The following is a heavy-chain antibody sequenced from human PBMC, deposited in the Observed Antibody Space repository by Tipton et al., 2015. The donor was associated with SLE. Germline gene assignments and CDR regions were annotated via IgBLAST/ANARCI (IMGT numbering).Heavy chain of an antibody. CDR3: ATHADRVY. V-gene: IGHV4-30-4*01. Sequence: TLSLTCTVSGGSISSGEHYWSWIRQPPGKGLEWIGYIFYSGSTYYNPSLKSRVTISVDTSKNQFSLKLNSVTAADTAVYYCATHADRVYWGQGTLVTVSS. CDR1: GGSISSGEHY. J-gene: IGHJ4*02. CDR2: IFYSGST.